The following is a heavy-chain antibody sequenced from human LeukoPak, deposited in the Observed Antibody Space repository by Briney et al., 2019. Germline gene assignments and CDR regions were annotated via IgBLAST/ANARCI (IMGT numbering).Heavy chain of an antibody. V-gene: IGHV1-69*05. Sequence: ASVKVSCKASGGTFSSYAISWVRQAPGQGLEWMGGIIPIFGTANYAQKFQGRVTITTDESTSTAYMELSSLRSEDTAVYYCASTRLDSMVVTQGNWFDPWGQGTLVTVSS. CDR3: ASTRLDSMVVTQGNWFDP. J-gene: IGHJ5*02. CDR1: GGTFSSYA. CDR2: IIPIFGTA. D-gene: IGHD4-23*01.